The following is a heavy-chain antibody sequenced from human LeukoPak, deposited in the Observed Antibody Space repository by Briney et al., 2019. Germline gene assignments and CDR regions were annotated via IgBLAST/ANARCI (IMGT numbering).Heavy chain of an antibody. V-gene: IGHV4-39*01. D-gene: IGHD1-1*01. J-gene: IGHJ4*02. Sequence: SETLSLTCSVSGGSVSSSDYYWGWIRQPPGKGLEWIGSINYSGNTYYNPSLKNRVTISVDTSKNQFSLKLSSVTAADTAVYYCARSLSTTGLRWGQGTLVTVSS. CDR2: INYSGNT. CDR1: GGSVSSSDYY. CDR3: ARSLSTTGLR.